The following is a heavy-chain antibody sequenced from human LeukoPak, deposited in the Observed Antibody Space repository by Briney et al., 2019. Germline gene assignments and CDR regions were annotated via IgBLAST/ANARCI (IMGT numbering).Heavy chain of an antibody. D-gene: IGHD2-15*01. CDR2: IDSDGSST. J-gene: IGHJ2*01. CDR1: GFTFSRYW. Sequence: GGSLRLSCAASGFTFSRYWMHWVRQAPGKGLVWVSRIDSDGSSTTYADSVKGRFTISRDNAKNSLYLQMNSLRAEDTAVYYCARDAVVVSASPSYWYFDPWGRGTLVTVSS. CDR3: ARDAVVVSASPSYWYFDP. V-gene: IGHV3-74*01.